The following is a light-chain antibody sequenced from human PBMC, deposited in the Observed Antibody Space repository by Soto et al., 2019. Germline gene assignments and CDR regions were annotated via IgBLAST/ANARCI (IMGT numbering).Light chain of an antibody. Sequence: QSVLTQPASVSGSPGQSITISCTGTSSDVGGYNYVSWYRQHPGKAPQLMIYEVSNRPAGVSNRFSGSKSGNTASLTISGLQAKDEADYYCSSYTSNNSLAFGGGTKLTVL. J-gene: IGLJ2*01. V-gene: IGLV2-14*01. CDR1: SSDVGGYNY. CDR3: SSYTSNNSLA. CDR2: EVS.